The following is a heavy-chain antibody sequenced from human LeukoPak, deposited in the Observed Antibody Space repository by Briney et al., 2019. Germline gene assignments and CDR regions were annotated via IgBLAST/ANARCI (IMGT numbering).Heavy chain of an antibody. Sequence: PSETLSLTCTVSGGSISSGAYYWSWIRQPPGKGLEWIGYIYYSGSTYYNPSLKSRVTISVDTSKNQFSLKLSSVTAADTAVYYCARDSPDTAMDNYYYYYGMDVWGQGTTVTVSS. V-gene: IGHV4-30-4*01. J-gene: IGHJ6*02. CDR1: GGSISSGAYY. CDR3: ARDSPDTAMDNYYYYYGMDV. CDR2: IYYSGST. D-gene: IGHD5-18*01.